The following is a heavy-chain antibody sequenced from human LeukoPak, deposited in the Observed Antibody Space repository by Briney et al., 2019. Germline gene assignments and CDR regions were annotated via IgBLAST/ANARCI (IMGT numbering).Heavy chain of an antibody. J-gene: IGHJ3*02. CDR3: ARGLLGIVVPGDAFDI. Sequence: NPSETLSLTCTVSGYSISSGYYWGWIRQPPGKGLEWIGSIYYSGSTYYNPSLKSRVTISVDTSKNQFSLKLSSVTAADTAVYYCARGLLGIVVPGDAFDIWGQGTMVTVSS. CDR2: IYYSGST. V-gene: IGHV4-38-2*02. CDR1: GYSISSGYY. D-gene: IGHD3-22*01.